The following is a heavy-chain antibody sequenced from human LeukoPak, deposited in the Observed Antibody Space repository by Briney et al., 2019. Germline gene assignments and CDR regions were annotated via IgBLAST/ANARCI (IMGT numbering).Heavy chain of an antibody. CDR1: GYTFTSYY. CDR3: ARDPPGDFWSGNAFDI. CDR2: INPSGGST. V-gene: IGHV1-46*01. J-gene: IGHJ3*02. D-gene: IGHD3-3*01. Sequence: ASVKVSCKASGYTFTSYYMHWVRQAPGQGLEWMGIINPSGGSTSYAQKFQGRVTMTRDMSTSTVYMGLSSLRSEDTAVYYCARDPPGDFWSGNAFDIWGQGTMVTVSS.